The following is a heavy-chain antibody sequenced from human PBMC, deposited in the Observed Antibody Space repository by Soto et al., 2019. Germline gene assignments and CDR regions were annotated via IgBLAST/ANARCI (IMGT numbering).Heavy chain of an antibody. J-gene: IGHJ6*01. Sequence: GESLKISCKGSGYSFTSYWIGWVRQMPGKGLEWMGIIYPGDSDTRYSPSFQGQVTISADKSISIAYLQRSSLKASDTAMYYCARRGEMATIGNYYYYGMEIWGQGTTVTVAS. V-gene: IGHV5-51*01. D-gene: IGHD1-1*01. CDR2: IYPGDSDT. CDR1: GYSFTSYW. CDR3: ARRGEMATIGNYYYYGMEI.